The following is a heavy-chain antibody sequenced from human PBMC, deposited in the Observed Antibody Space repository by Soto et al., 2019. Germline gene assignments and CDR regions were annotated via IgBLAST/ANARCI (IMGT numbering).Heavy chain of an antibody. CDR2: ITWNSDSV. J-gene: IGHJ6*02. CDR3: VKDMLELGDLWSYPTGYCCYGMDV. D-gene: IGHD3-16*01. V-gene: IGHV3-9*01. CDR1: GFAFDDYA. Sequence: EVQLVESGGGVVQPGRSLRLSCVASGFAFDDYAMHWVRQAPGKGLEWVSSITWNSDSVGYADSVRGRFTISRDNAENSLYLQMNSLRAEDTALYYCVKDMLELGDLWSYPTGYCCYGMDVWGQGTTVTVSS.